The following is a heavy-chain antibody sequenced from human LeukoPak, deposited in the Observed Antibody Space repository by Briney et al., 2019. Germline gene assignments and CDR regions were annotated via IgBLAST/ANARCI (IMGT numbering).Heavy chain of an antibody. V-gene: IGHV4-59*01. CDR2: IYYTGST. CDR3: ARGHYYDSRSPWDY. CDR1: GGSISRYY. Sequence: PSETLSLTCTVAGGSISRYYGSWLRQPPGKGLEWIGYIYYTGSTNYNPSLKSRVTISVDTSKNQFSLNLSSVTAADTAVYYCARGHYYDSRSPWDYWGQGTLVTVSS. J-gene: IGHJ4*02. D-gene: IGHD3-22*01.